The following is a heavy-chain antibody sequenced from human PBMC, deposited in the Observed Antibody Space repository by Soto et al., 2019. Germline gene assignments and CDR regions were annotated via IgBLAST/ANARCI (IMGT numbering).Heavy chain of an antibody. V-gene: IGHV4-61*08. D-gene: IGHD2-8*01. CDR1: GDSINSDDYY. CDR2: SHSSAGT. J-gene: IGHJ4*02. CDR3: ARETPNGPLDY. Sequence: SETLSLTCAVSGDSINSDDYYWGWIRQPPGKRLEWMGNSHSSAGTNYTPSLESRVTVSVDTSKNQFSLRLTFVTAADTAMYFCARETPNGPLDYWGQGVLVTVSS.